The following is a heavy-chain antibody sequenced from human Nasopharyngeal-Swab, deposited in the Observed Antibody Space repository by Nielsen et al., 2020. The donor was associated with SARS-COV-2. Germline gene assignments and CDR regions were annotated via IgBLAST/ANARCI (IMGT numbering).Heavy chain of an antibody. CDR2: INGDGSST. D-gene: IGHD4-11*01. CDR3: ARGGLYSNYLFDY. Sequence: GGPLRLPCAASGFTFSSYWLHWVRQAPGKGLVWVSRINGDGSSTTYADSVRGRFTISSDNAKNMLYLQLNSLRAEDTAVYYCARGGLYSNYLFDYWGQGTLVTVSS. CDR1: GFTFSSYW. V-gene: IGHV3-74*01. J-gene: IGHJ4*02.